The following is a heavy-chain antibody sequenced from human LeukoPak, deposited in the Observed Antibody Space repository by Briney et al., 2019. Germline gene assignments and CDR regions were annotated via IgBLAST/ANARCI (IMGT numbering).Heavy chain of an antibody. J-gene: IGHJ6*02. CDR3: AKALYSTSSSVRYGMDV. CDR1: GFTFSSYA. Sequence: GGSLRLSCAASGFTFSSYAMNWVRQAPGKGLQWVSVIKNSGADTYYADSVKGRFTISRDNSKNTLYLEMTSLRAEDTAVYYCAKALYSTSSSVRYGMDVWGQGTSVTVSS. D-gene: IGHD6-6*01. V-gene: IGHV3-23*01. CDR2: IKNSGADT.